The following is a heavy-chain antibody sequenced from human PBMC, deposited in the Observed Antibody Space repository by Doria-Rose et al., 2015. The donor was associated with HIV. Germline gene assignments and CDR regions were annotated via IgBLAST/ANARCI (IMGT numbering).Heavy chain of an antibody. D-gene: IGHD2-2*01. V-gene: IGHV3-30*18. CDR1: GFSFSDYG. CDR2: ISIDGNNQ. J-gene: IGHJ6*02. Sequence: QVQLVQSGGGVVQPGRSLRLSCGASGFSFSDYGMHWVRQAPGKGLEWVAVISIDGNNQYSADSVKGRFSITRDNSKNTLYLQMNSLRPEDTAVYYCAKEAVPGAGPGSPEYYYGMDVWGQGTTVTVSS. CDR3: AKEAVPGAGPGSPEYYYGMDV.